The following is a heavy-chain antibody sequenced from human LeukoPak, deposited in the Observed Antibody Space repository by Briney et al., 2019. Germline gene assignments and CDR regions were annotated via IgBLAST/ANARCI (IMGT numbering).Heavy chain of an antibody. CDR2: IYYSGST. V-gene: IGHV4-30-4*01. Sequence: ASQTLSLTCTVSGGSISSGDYYWSWIRQPPGKGLEWIGYIYYSGSTYYNPSLKSRVTISVDTSKNQFSLKLSSVTAADTAVYYCARVGWELRYDWYFDLWGRGTLVTVSS. CDR3: ARVGWELRYDWYFDL. D-gene: IGHD1-26*01. J-gene: IGHJ2*01. CDR1: GGSISSGDYY.